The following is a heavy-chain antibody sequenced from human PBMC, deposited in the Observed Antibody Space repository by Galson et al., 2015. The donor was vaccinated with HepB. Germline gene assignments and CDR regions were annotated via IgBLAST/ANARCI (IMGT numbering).Heavy chain of an antibody. D-gene: IGHD3-3*01. Sequence: SLRLSCAASGFTFSNYWMSWVRQAPGKGLEWVANINQDGSEKYYVDSVRGRFTISRDNAKNSLYLQMNSPRAEDTAVYYCARGRGYDFRYWGQGTLVTVSS. CDR1: GFTFSNYW. V-gene: IGHV3-7*03. CDR3: ARGRGYDFRY. J-gene: IGHJ4*02. CDR2: INQDGSEK.